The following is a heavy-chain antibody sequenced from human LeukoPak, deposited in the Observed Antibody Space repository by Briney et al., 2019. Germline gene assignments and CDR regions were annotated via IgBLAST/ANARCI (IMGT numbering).Heavy chain of an antibody. CDR1: GGSISSSSYY. J-gene: IGHJ4*02. CDR3: ATLAGKIDY. D-gene: IGHD6-19*01. Sequence: PSETLSLTCTVSGGSISSSSYYWGWIRQPPGKGLEWIGSIYYSGSTYYNPSLKSRVTISVDTSKNQFSLKLSSVTAADTAVYYCATLAGKIDYWGQGTLVTVSS. CDR2: IYYSGST. V-gene: IGHV4-39*01.